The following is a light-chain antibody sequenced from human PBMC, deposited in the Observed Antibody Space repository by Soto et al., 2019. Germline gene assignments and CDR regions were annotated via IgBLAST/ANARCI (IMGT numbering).Light chain of an antibody. Sequence: DIQMTQSPSSLSASVGARVTITCRASQGISNYLAWYQQKPGKVPKLLIYAASTLQSGVPSRFSGSGSGTDFTLTISSLQPEDGATYYCQKYDSAPPTFGQGTKVLIK. CDR1: QGISNY. CDR2: AAS. CDR3: QKYDSAPPT. J-gene: IGKJ1*01. V-gene: IGKV1-27*01.